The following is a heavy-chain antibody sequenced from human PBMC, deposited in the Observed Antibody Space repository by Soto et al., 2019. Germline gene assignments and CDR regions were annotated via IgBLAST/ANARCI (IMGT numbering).Heavy chain of an antibody. J-gene: IGHJ6*02. CDR2: ISYDGSNK. V-gene: IGHV3-30*18. D-gene: IGHD6-19*01. CDR1: GFTFSSYG. Sequence: QVQLVESGGGVVQPGRSLRLSCAASGFTFSSYGMHWVRQAPGKGLEWVAVISYDGSNKYYADSVKGRFTISRDNSKNTLYLQMNSLRAEDTAVYYCAKGTVRSGWIPGLEGMDVWGQGTTVTVSS. CDR3: AKGTVRSGWIPGLEGMDV.